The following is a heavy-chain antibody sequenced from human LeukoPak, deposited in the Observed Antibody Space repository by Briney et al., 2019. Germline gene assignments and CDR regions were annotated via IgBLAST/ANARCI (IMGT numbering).Heavy chain of an antibody. V-gene: IGHV4-31*03. D-gene: IGHD2-21*02. Sequence: SQTLSLTCTVSGGSISSGGYYWSWIRQHPGKGLEWIGYIYYSGSTYYNPSLKSRVTISVDTSKNQFSLKLSSVTAADTAVYYCARSKALGCGGDCYSFLDAFDIWGQGTMVTVSS. CDR3: ARSKALGCGGDCYSFLDAFDI. J-gene: IGHJ3*02. CDR2: IYYSGST. CDR1: GGSISSGGYY.